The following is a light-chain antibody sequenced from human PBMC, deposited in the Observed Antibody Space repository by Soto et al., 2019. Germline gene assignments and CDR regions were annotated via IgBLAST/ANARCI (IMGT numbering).Light chain of an antibody. J-gene: IGLJ2*01. CDR1: SGSISSAY. Sequence: NFMLTQPHSVSESPGKTVTISCTRSSGSISSAYFQWFQQRPGSSPTTVIYDNDQRPSGVPARFSGSIDSSSNSASLTISGLTTEDEADYYCQSYDATSHWQFGGGTKLTVL. CDR2: DND. CDR3: QSYDATSHWQ. V-gene: IGLV6-57*01.